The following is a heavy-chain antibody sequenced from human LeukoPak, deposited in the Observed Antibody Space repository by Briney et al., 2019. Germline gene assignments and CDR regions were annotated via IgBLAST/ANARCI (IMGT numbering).Heavy chain of an antibody. V-gene: IGHV1-69*01. D-gene: IGHD5-12*01. J-gene: IGHJ4*02. CDR2: IIPIFGTA. Sequence: GASVNVSCKASGGTFSSYAISWVRQAPGQGLEWMGGIIPIFGTANYAQKFQGRVTITADESTSTAYMELSSLRSEDTAVYYCAREVGVATYDYWGQGTLVTVSS. CDR3: AREVGVATYDY. CDR1: GGTFSSYA.